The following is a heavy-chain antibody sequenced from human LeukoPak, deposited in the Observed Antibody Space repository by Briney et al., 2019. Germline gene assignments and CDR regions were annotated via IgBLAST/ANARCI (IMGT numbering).Heavy chain of an antibody. CDR3: ARDRFPHDDAHYGMDV. J-gene: IGHJ6*02. V-gene: IGHV3-33*01. D-gene: IGHD3-16*01. CDR2: MWVWNDGSNE. CDR1: GLTFSNYG. Sequence: GGSLRLSCTASGLTFSNYGMHWVRQAPGKGLEWVAVMWVWNDGSNEYYADSVKGRFTIARDSSKNTLYLQMVSLRAEDTADYYCARDRFPHDDAHYGMDVWGQGTAVTVSS.